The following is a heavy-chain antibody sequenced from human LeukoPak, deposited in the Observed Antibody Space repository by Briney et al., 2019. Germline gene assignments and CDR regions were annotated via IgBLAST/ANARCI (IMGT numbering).Heavy chain of an antibody. J-gene: IGHJ5*02. D-gene: IGHD1-26*01. Sequence: ASVKVSCKASGYTFTSYDINWVRQAPGQGLEWMGWMNPNRGNTVYAQKFQGRVTMTRNTSISTAYMELSSLRSEDTAVYYCARGPGSYYVGWFDPWGQGTLVTVSS. V-gene: IGHV1-8*01. CDR2: MNPNRGNT. CDR3: ARGPGSYYVGWFDP. CDR1: GYTFTSYD.